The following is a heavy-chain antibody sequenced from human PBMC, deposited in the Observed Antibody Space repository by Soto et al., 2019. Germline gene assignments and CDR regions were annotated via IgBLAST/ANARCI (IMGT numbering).Heavy chain of an antibody. V-gene: IGHV3-66*01. CDR1: GFTVISNY. CDR3: ARDRKGSSGYYWFDP. J-gene: IGHJ5*02. CDR2: IYSGGST. Sequence: GGSLRLPCAASGFTVISNYMSWVRQAPGKGLEWVSVIYSGGSTYYADSGKGRFTISRGNSKNTLYLQMNSLRAEDTAVYYCARDRKGSSGYYWFDPRGQGTLVTVSS. D-gene: IGHD3-22*01.